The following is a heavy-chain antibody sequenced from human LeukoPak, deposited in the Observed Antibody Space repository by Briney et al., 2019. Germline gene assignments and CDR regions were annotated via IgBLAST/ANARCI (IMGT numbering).Heavy chain of an antibody. CDR3: ASTENDILTGYYWGFDY. CDR1: GFTFSDYY. D-gene: IGHD3-9*01. J-gene: IGHJ4*02. Sequence: GGSLRLSCAASGFTFSDYYMSRVRQAPGKGLEWVANIKQDGSEKYYVDSVKGRFTISRDNAKNSLYLQMNSLRAEDTAVYYCASTENDILTGYYWGFDYWGQGTLVTVSS. CDR2: IKQDGSEK. V-gene: IGHV3-7*01.